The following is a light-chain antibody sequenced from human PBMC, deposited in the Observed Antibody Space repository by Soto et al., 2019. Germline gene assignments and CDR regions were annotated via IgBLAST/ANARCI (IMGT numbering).Light chain of an antibody. CDR1: QSVSSNY. CDR3: QQYGTSPWT. V-gene: IGKV3-20*01. J-gene: IGKJ1*01. Sequence: EIVLTQSPGTLSFSPGESATLSCRASQSVSSNYLAWYQQKTGQAPRLLIYGERTRATGVPDRLSASGSGTDLSLTISRLEPEDFAVYYCQQYGTSPWTCGQGTKVDI. CDR2: GER.